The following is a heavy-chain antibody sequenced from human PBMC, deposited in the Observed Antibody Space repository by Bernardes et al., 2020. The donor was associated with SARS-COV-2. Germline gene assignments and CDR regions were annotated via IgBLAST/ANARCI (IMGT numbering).Heavy chain of an antibody. V-gene: IGHV3-33*01. CDR2: IWYDGSNK. CDR1: GFTFSSYG. J-gene: IGHJ6*02. CDR3: ARVLVPVYGMDV. Sequence: GSLRLSCAASGFTFSSYGMHWVRQAPGKGLEWVAVIWYDGSNKYYADSVKGRFTISRDNSKNTLYLQMNSLRAEDTAVYYCARVLVPVYGMDVWGQGTTVTVSS. D-gene: IGHD2-2*01.